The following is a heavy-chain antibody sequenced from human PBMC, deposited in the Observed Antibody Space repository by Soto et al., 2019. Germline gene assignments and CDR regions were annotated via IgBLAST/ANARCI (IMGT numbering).Heavy chain of an antibody. J-gene: IGHJ5*02. CDR2: IIPILGIA. V-gene: IGHV1-69*04. Sequence: GASVKVSCKASGGTFSSYTISWVRQAPGQGLEWMGRIIPILGIANYAQKFQGRVTITADKSTSTAYMELSSLRSEDTAVYYCARDSKVVPAAMIPWFDPWGQGTLVTVSS. CDR3: ARDSKVVPAAMIPWFDP. D-gene: IGHD2-2*01. CDR1: GGTFSSYT.